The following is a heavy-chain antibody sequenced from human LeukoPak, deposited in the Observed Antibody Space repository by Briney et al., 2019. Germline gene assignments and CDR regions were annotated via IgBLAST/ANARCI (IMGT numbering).Heavy chain of an antibody. Sequence: SETLSLTCTVSGGSISSYYWSWIRQPPGKGLEWIGYIYTSGSTNYNPSLKSRVTISVDTSKNQFSLKLSSVTAADTAVYYCARMDWNYGKFDYWGQGTLVTVPS. CDR1: GGSISSYY. CDR3: ARMDWNYGKFDY. J-gene: IGHJ4*02. D-gene: IGHD1-7*01. CDR2: IYTSGST. V-gene: IGHV4-4*09.